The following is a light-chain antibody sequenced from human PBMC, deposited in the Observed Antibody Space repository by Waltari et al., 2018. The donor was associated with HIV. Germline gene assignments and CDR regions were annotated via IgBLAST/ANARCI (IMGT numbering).Light chain of an antibody. V-gene: IGLV2-8*01. CDR3: ASYAGSNNLVL. CDR2: DVS. CDR1: SSDVGAYNY. Sequence: QSALTQPPSASGSPGQSVTISCTGTSSDVGAYNYVSWYQQHPGKAPKLMIYDVSRRPSGVPDRFSGSKSGNTASLTVSGLQAEDEADFYCASYAGSNNLVLFGGGTKLTVL. J-gene: IGLJ2*01.